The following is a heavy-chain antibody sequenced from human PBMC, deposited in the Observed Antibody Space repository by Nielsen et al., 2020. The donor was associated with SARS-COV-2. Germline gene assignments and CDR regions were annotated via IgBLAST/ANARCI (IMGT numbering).Heavy chain of an antibody. D-gene: IGHD3-22*01. Sequence: GESLKISCAASGFTFSRYGMHWVRQAPGKGLEWVAIISYDGSNKYYADSVKGRFTISRDDSKNTLYLQMNSLRPEDTAVYYCARDSWDSLRYFVHWGQGAQVTVSS. CDR1: GFTFSRYG. CDR3: ARDSWDSLRYFVH. J-gene: IGHJ4*02. CDR2: ISYDGSNK. V-gene: IGHV3-30*03.